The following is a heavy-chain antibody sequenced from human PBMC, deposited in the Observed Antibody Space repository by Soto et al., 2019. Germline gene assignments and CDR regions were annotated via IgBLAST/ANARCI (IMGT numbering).Heavy chain of an antibody. CDR3: ARGGSSSSSYYYYGTDV. CDR2: INPNSGGT. CDR1: GYTFTGYY. J-gene: IGHJ6*02. Sequence: ASVKVSCKASGYTFTGYYMHWVRQAPGQGLEWMGWINPNSGGTNYAQKFQGWVTMTRDTSISTAYMELSRLRSDDTAVYYCARGGSSSSSYYYYGTDVWGQGTTVTVSS. V-gene: IGHV1-2*04. D-gene: IGHD6-6*01.